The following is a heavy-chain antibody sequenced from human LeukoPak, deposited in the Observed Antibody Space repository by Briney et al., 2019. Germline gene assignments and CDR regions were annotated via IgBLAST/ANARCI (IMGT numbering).Heavy chain of an antibody. J-gene: IGHJ4*02. CDR1: VGSISSRSYY. CDR3: ARGRYGGYFDC. Sequence: SETLSLTCTVSVGSISSRSYYGGWVRQPPGEGRGWIGNIYYTGSTYYSPSLKSRVTMSLDTSKNQFSLKLSSVTAADTAVYYCARGRYGGYFDCWGQGTLVTVSS. D-gene: IGHD4-23*01. CDR2: IYYTGST. V-gene: IGHV4-39*07.